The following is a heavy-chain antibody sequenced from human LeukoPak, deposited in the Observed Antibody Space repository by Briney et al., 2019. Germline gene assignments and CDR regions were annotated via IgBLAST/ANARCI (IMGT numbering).Heavy chain of an antibody. CDR2: IYHSETT. V-gene: IGHV4-4*02. CDR1: GGSISSPTW. CDR3: ARQIAAATLYYFDF. J-gene: IGHJ4*02. Sequence: PSETLSLTCAVSGGSISSPTWWTWVRQPPGKGLEWIGEIYHSETTNYNPSLQSRVTISVDKSKSQFSLKLTSVTAADTAIYYCARQIAAATLYYFDFWGQGTLVTVSS. D-gene: IGHD1-26*01.